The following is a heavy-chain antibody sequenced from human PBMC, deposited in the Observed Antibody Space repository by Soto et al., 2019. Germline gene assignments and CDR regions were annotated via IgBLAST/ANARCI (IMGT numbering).Heavy chain of an antibody. J-gene: IGHJ6*02. CDR2: IIPIFGTA. V-gene: IGHV1-69*13. CDR3: ARVSTELNYYYYGMDV. CDR1: GGTFSSYA. Sequence: SVKVSCKASGGTFSSYAISWVRQAPGQGLEWMGGIIPIFGTANYAQKFQGRVTITADESTSTAYMELSSLRSEDTAVYYCARVSTELNYYYYGMDVWGQGTTVTVSS. D-gene: IGHD1-7*01.